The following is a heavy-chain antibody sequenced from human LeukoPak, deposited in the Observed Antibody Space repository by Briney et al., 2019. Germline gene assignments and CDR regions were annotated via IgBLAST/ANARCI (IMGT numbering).Heavy chain of an antibody. J-gene: IGHJ4*02. CDR2: VWEDGSKK. CDR3: AKDLGFPADTPMVNPYFDY. D-gene: IGHD5-18*01. CDR1: GFTFSSYC. Sequence: SRRLSWAASGFTFSSYCMHWVRQAPVKGREAASVVWEDGSKKYYADSVKGRFTISRDNSKNTLYLQMNSLRAEDTAVYSCAKDLGFPADTPMVNPYFDYWGQGTLVTVSS. V-gene: IGHV3-33*06.